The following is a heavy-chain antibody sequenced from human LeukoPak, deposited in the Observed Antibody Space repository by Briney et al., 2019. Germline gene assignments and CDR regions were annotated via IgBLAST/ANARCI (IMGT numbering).Heavy chain of an antibody. J-gene: IGHJ4*02. CDR2: TNPNSGGT. CDR3: ARELRGYSLKGLLLLKY. D-gene: IGHD2-15*01. Sequence: ASVKLSCTASGYTFTGYYMRLVRQAPGQGLEWIGWTNPNSGGTNYAQEFQGRGTLTTATSISTTYMELSRLRSDETAVYYCARELRGYSLKGLLLLKYWGQGTLVTVSS. V-gene: IGHV1-2*02. CDR1: GYTFTGYY.